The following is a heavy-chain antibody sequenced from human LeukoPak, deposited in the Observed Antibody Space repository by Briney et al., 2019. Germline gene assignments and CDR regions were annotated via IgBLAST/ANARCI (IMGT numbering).Heavy chain of an antibody. CDR2: IIPIFGTA. V-gene: IGHV1-69*13. J-gene: IGHJ4*02. Sequence: SVKVSCKASGGTFSSYAFSWVRQAPGQGLEWMGGIIPIFGTANYAQKFQGRVTITADESTSTAYMEVSSLRSEDTAVYYCAKDFAIFGVVISAFFDYWGQGTLVTVSS. D-gene: IGHD3-3*01. CDR3: AKDFAIFGVVISAFFDY. CDR1: GGTFSSYA.